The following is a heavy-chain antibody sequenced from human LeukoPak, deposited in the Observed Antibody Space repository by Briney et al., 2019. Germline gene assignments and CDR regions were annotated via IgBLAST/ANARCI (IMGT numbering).Heavy chain of an antibody. J-gene: IGHJ5*01. CDR1: GFTFSSYW. D-gene: IGHD6-19*01. CDR2: IRQDGSER. Sequence: GGPLRLSCAASGFTFSSYWMNWVRQAPGKGLEWVANIRQDGSERYYVDSVKGRFTISRDNAQNSLYLQMSSLRAEDTAVYYCSRGMTVAANWFDSWGQGTLVTVSS. V-gene: IGHV3-7*04. CDR3: SRGMTVAANWFDS.